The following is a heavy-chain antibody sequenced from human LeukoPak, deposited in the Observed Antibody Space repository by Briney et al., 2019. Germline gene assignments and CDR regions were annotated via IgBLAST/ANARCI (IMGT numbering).Heavy chain of an antibody. Sequence: PGGSLRLSCAASGFTFSSYWMSWVRQAPGKGLEWVANIKQDGSEKYYVDSVKGRFTISRDNAKNSLYLQMNSLRAEDTAVYYCARDIRSGSYIRFDYWGQGTLVTVSS. V-gene: IGHV3-7*01. D-gene: IGHD1-26*01. CDR3: ARDIRSGSYIRFDY. CDR2: IKQDGSEK. CDR1: GFTFSSYW. J-gene: IGHJ4*02.